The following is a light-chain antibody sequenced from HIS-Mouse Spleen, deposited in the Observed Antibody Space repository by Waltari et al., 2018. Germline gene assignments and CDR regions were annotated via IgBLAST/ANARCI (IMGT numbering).Light chain of an antibody. J-gene: IGLJ1*01. CDR3: CSYAGSSTFV. Sequence: QSALTQPASVSGSPGPSNTISCPGTSRDVGSYNLVSWYQQHPGKAPKLMIYEGSKRPSGVSNRFSGSKSGNTASLTISGLQAEDEADYYCCSYAGSSTFVFGTGTKVTVL. CDR1: SRDVGSYNL. CDR2: EGS. V-gene: IGLV2-23*01.